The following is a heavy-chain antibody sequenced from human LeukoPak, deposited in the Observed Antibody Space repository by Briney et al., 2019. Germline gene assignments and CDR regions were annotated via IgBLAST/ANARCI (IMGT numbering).Heavy chain of an antibody. CDR1: GGSISSYY. J-gene: IGHJ6*03. CDR2: IYTSGST. V-gene: IGHV4-4*07. D-gene: IGHD6-13*01. Sequence: SETLSLTCTVSGGSISSYYWSWIRQPAGKGLEWIGRIYTSGSTNYNPSLKSRVTMSVDTSKNQFSLKLSSVTAADTAVYYCARDKGEAAAGPYYYYYYMDVWGKGTTVTVSS. CDR3: ARDKGEAAAGPYYYYYYMDV.